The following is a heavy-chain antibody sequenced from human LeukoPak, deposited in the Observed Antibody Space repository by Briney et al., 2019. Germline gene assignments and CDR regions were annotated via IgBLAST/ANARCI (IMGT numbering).Heavy chain of an antibody. CDR2: ISSGSTYI. J-gene: IGHJ4*02. Sequence: GGSLRLSCAASEFTFSTYSMNWVRQAPGKGLEWVSSISSGSTYIYYADSVKGRFTISRDNAKNSLYLQMNSLRAEDTAVYYCARAEGSGHFDYWGQGTLVTVSS. D-gene: IGHD3-10*01. CDR1: EFTFSTYS. CDR3: ARAEGSGHFDY. V-gene: IGHV3-21*01.